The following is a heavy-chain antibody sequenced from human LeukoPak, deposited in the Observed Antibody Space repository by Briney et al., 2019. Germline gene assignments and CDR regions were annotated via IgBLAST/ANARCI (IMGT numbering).Heavy chain of an antibody. CDR1: RFNFSGYA. V-gene: IGHV3-23*01. CDR2: ISGSGGST. D-gene: IGHD3-10*01. CDR3: AKGPLSFGELTVKYLQD. Sequence: WGSLRLSCSAARFNFSGYAMSWVRQAPGKGLEWVSVISGSGGSTFYADAVKGRFTISRDNSKNTLFLQMHSLSVEDTAVYFCAKGPLSFGELTVKYLQDWGQGTLVTVSS. J-gene: IGHJ1*01.